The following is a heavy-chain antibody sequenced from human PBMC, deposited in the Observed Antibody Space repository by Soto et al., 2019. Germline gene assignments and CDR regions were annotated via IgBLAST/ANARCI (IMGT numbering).Heavy chain of an antibody. V-gene: IGHV1-69*13. Sequence: GASVKVSCKASGGTFSSYAISWVRQAPGQGLEWIGGIIPIFGTANYAQKFQGRVTITADESTSTAYMELSSLRSEDTAVYYCARSEEVVPAAMIVYYYGMDVWGQGTTVTVSS. CDR2: IIPIFGTA. D-gene: IGHD2-2*01. CDR3: ARSEEVVPAAMIVYYYGMDV. J-gene: IGHJ6*02. CDR1: GGTFSSYA.